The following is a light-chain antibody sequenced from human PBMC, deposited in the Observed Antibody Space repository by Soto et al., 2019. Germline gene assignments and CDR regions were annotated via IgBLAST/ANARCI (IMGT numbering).Light chain of an antibody. J-gene: IGKJ5*01. CDR1: QSFRGL. Sequence: EVVLTQSPVTLSSSPGERASLSCMAIQSFRGLLAWYQQKPGQAPRLLIYDASNRATGITPRFSGSRSGTDFTLTISSLEPEDSAVYDCQQRHMWPIPFGQGTRVETK. V-gene: IGKV3-11*01. CDR3: QQRHMWPIP. CDR2: DAS.